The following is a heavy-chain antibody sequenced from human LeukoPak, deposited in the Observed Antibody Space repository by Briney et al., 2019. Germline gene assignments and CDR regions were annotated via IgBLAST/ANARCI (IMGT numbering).Heavy chain of an antibody. J-gene: IGHJ5*02. D-gene: IGHD4-11*01. CDR2: MNPNSGNT. CDR1: GYTFTSYD. CDR3: ARGRHLYSLSVRFDP. Sequence: ASVKVSCKASGYTFTSYDINWVRQATGQGLEWMGWMNPNSGNTGYAQTFQGRVTITRNTSISTAYMELSSLRSEDTAVYYCARGRHLYSLSVRFDPWGQGTLVTVSS. V-gene: IGHV1-8*03.